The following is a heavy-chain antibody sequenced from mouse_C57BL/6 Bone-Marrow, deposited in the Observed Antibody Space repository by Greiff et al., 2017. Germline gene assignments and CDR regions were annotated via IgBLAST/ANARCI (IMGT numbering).Heavy chain of an antibody. CDR2: ISSGSSTI. CDR3: ASHYYGSMYFDV. Sequence: EVKLMESGGGLVKPGGSLKLSCAASGFTFSDYGMHWVRQAPEKGLEWVAYISSGSSTIYYADTVKGRFTISRDNAKNTLFLQMTSLRSEDTAMYYCASHYYGSMYFDVWGTGTTVTVSS. V-gene: IGHV5-17*01. J-gene: IGHJ1*03. CDR1: GFTFSDYG. D-gene: IGHD1-1*01.